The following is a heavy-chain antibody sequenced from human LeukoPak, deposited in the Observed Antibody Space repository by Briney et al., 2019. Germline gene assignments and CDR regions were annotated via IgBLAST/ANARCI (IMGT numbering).Heavy chain of an antibody. J-gene: IGHJ4*02. CDR1: GFTFSSYS. Sequence: SGGSLRLSCAASGFTFSSYSMNWVRQAPGKGLEWVSSISSSSSYIYYADSVKGRFTISRDNAKNSLYLQMNSLRAEDTAVYYCARAPRGSYFGLDYWGQGTLVTVSS. D-gene: IGHD1-26*01. CDR3: ARAPRGSYFGLDY. CDR2: ISSSSSYI. V-gene: IGHV3-21*01.